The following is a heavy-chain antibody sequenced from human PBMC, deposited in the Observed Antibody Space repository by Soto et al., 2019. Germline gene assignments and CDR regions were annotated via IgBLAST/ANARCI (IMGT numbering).Heavy chain of an antibody. CDR1: GFSLTTSGVG. Sequence: QITLKESGPSLVKPTQTLTLTCTFSGFSLTTSGVGVGWVRQPPGKALEWLAIIYWDHDQYFSPSLKDRLTISNDTSTNQVVLTMTSMYPVDTATYFCAHFVRTFDVWGHGTVVTVSS. V-gene: IGHV2-5*02. J-gene: IGHJ3*01. CDR3: AHFVRTFDV. D-gene: IGHD3-10*02. CDR2: IYWDHDQ.